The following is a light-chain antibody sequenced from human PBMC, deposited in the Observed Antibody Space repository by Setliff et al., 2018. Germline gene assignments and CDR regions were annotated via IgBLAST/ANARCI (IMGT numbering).Light chain of an antibody. CDR2: DGS. Sequence: DIQMTQSPSAMSASVGDRVTITCRASQGINVAWFQQKPGKAPKRLIYDGSTLQSGVPSRFSGRGSGTEFTLTTSNLQPEDFATYYCLQHSVYPRSFGQGTKVDIK. J-gene: IGKJ1*01. CDR3: LQHSVYPRS. CDR1: QGIN. V-gene: IGKV1-17*03.